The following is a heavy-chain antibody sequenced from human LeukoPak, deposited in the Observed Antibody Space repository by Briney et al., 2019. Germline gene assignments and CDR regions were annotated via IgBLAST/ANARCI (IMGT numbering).Heavy chain of an antibody. CDR1: GFTFSAYY. CDR3: ARRVTVFGVVVGPIDY. Sequence: GGSLRLSCAASGFTFSAYYMNWFRQAPGKGLEWVSYINPRGNTIYYADSVKGRFTVSRDNAKNSVYQQMNSPRAEDTAVYYCARRVTVFGVVVGPIDYWGQGTLVTVSS. V-gene: IGHV3-11*01. CDR2: INPRGNTI. J-gene: IGHJ4*02. D-gene: IGHD3-3*01.